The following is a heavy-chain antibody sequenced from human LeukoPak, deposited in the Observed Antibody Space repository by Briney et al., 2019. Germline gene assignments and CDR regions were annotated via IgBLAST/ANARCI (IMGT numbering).Heavy chain of an antibody. CDR3: ATEGSISASGFDS. Sequence: ASVKVSCKVAGYTXIQLAVHGVRQAPGKGLEWMGGFNPENGEIIYAQSLEGRVAMTEDTSKDTAYMELSSLRSEDTAVYYCATEGSISASGFDSWGQGTLVTVSS. CDR1: GYTXIQLA. V-gene: IGHV1-24*01. CDR2: FNPENGEI. J-gene: IGHJ4*02. D-gene: IGHD2-2*01.